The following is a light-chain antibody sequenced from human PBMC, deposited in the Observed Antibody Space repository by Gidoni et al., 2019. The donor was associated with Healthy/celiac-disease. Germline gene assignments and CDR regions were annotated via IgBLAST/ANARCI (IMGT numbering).Light chain of an antibody. V-gene: IGLV2-23*01. CDR1: SSDVGSYNL. Sequence: QSALTLPASVSGSPGQSITISCTGTSSDVGSYNLVSWYQQHPGKAPKLMIYESSKRPSGVSNRFSGSKSGNTASLTISGLQAEDEADYYCCAYAGSSTDVVFGGGTKLTVL. CDR3: CAYAGSSTDVV. J-gene: IGLJ2*01. CDR2: ESS.